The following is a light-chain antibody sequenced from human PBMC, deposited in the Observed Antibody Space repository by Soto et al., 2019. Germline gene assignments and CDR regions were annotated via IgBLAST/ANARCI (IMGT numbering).Light chain of an antibody. J-gene: IGLJ2*01. CDR2: EVS. CDR1: SSDVGGYNY. CDR3: SSYTSSSTLEVV. Sequence: QSALTQPASVSGSPGQSITISCTGTSSDVGGYNYVSWYQQHPGKAPKLMIYEVSNRPSGFSNRFSGSKSGNTASLTISGLQAEDEADYYCSSYTSSSTLEVVFGGGTKLTVL. V-gene: IGLV2-14*01.